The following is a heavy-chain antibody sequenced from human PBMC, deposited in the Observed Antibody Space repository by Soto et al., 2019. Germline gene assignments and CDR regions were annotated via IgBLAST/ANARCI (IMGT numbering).Heavy chain of an antibody. V-gene: IGHV4-34*01. CDR2: IKHSGST. D-gene: IGHD2-15*01. Sequence: QVQLQQWGAGLFKPSETLSLTCAVYGGSFSGFYWCWIRQPQGKGLEWIGEIKHSGSTNYNPSLKSRVTISADTSKNQFSLQLSSVTAADTAVYYCVSNLGSCTGRSCNWYFDLWGRGILVTGSS. CDR1: GGSFSGFY. CDR3: VSNLGSCTGRSCNWYFDL. J-gene: IGHJ2*01.